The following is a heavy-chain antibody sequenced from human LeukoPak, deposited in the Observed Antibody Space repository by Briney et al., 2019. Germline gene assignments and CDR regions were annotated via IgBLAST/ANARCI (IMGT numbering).Heavy chain of an antibody. CDR1: GFTFSDHY. Sequence: GGSLRLSCAASGFTFSDHYMDWVRQAPGKGLEWVGRTRNKANSYTTEYAASVKGRFTISRDDSKNSLYLQMNNLKTEDTAVYYCAREPTADAFDIWGQGTMVTVSS. CDR3: AREPTADAFDI. J-gene: IGHJ3*02. D-gene: IGHD4-17*01. V-gene: IGHV3-72*01. CDR2: TRNKANSYTT.